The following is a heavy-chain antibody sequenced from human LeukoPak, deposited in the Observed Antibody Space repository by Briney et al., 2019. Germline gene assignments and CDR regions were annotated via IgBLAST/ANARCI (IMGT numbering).Heavy chain of an antibody. J-gene: IGHJ4*02. CDR3: AKDRSSSTSCSNY. CDR1: GFNFSNYA. D-gene: IGHD2-2*01. CDR2: VTGSSSNT. Sequence: QSGGSLRLSCAASGFNFSNYAMTWVRQAPGKGLEWVSGVTGSSSNTYYADSVKGRFTISRDNSKIMLYLEMNSLRVEDTAIYYCAKDRSSSTSCSNYWGRGTLVTVSS. V-gene: IGHV3-23*01.